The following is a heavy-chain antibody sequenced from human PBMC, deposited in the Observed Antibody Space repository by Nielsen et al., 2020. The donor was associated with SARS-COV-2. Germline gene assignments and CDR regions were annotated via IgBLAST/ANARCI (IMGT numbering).Heavy chain of an antibody. CDR1: GYTFTSYY. J-gene: IGHJ3*02. CDR2: INPSGGST. D-gene: IGHD3-3*01. V-gene: IGHV1-46*01. Sequence: ASVKVSCKASGYTFTSYYMHWVRQAPGQGLEWMGIINPSGGSTSYAQKFQGRVTMTRDTSTSTVYMELSSLRSEDTAVYYCARDQTSVTLFGLMISYDAFDIWGRGTTVTVSS. CDR3: ARDQTSVTLFGLMISYDAFDI.